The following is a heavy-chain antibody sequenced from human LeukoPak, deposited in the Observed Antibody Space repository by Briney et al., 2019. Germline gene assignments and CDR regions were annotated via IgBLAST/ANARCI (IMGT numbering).Heavy chain of an antibody. CDR3: ARAVRRMYYFDY. CDR1: GGSFSGYY. J-gene: IGHJ4*02. CDR2: INHSGST. Sequence: SETLSLTCAVYGGSFSGYYWSWIRQPPGKGLEWIGEINHSGSTNYNPSLKSRVTISVDTSKNQFSLKLSSVTAADTAVYYCARAVRRMYYFDYWGQGTLVTVSS. V-gene: IGHV4-34*01. D-gene: IGHD4-17*01.